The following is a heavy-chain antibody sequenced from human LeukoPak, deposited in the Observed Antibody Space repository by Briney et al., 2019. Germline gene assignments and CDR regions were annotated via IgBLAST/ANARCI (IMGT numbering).Heavy chain of an antibody. Sequence: GGSLRLSCAASGFTFSSYDMHWVRQATGKGLEWVPAIGTTGDTYYSDSVRGRFTISRENAKDSLYLQMNSLRAGDTAVYYCASSPSYSSSWYALDSWGQGTLVTVSS. D-gene: IGHD6-13*01. CDR1: GFTFSSYD. J-gene: IGHJ4*02. V-gene: IGHV3-13*01. CDR3: ASSPSYSSSWYALDS. CDR2: IGTTGDT.